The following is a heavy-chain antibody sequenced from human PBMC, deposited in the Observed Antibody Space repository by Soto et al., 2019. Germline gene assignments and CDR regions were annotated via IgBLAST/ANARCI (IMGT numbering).Heavy chain of an antibody. CDR2: IIPMFGTA. CDR3: ASGMQLWLRRINNGYSG. Sequence: QVQLVQSGAEVKKPESSVKVSCKAPGGTFSTYAISWVRQAPGQGLEWMGGIIPMFGTANYAQRFQDRVTITADESTNTFYMELSSLRSEDTAVYFCASGMQLWLRRINNGYSGCGQGTLVTVSS. D-gene: IGHD5-12*01. J-gene: IGHJ4*02. CDR1: GGTFSTYA. V-gene: IGHV1-69*12.